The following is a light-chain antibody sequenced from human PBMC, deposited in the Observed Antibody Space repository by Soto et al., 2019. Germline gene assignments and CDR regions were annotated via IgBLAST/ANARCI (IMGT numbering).Light chain of an antibody. J-gene: IGKJ5*01. CDR2: NAS. V-gene: IGKV3-11*01. Sequence: EIVLSQSPSTLSSSPCERSILSFRASQSVSTFLAWFQQKPGQPPRLLIYNASTRTTGIPARFSGSGSGTDFTPTISSLEPEDFAVYYCQQRGDWPPITFGQGTRLEIK. CDR3: QQRGDWPPIT. CDR1: QSVSTF.